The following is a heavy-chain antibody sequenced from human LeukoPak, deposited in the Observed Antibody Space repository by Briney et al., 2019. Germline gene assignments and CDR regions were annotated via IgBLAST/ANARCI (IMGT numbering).Heavy chain of an antibody. Sequence: ASVKVSCKASGYTFTSYGISWVRQAPGQGLEWMGIINPSGGSTSYAQKFQGRVTMTRDTSTSTVYMELSSLRSEDTAVYYCARELGRRTVVAPWYFDLWGRGTLVTVSS. CDR1: GYTFTSYG. D-gene: IGHD4-23*01. V-gene: IGHV1-46*01. CDR3: ARELGRRTVVAPWYFDL. CDR2: INPSGGST. J-gene: IGHJ2*01.